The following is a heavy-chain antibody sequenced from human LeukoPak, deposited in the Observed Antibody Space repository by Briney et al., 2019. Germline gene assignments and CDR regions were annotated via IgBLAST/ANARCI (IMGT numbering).Heavy chain of an antibody. CDR1: GFTFSNYA. CDR3: ARSVTAMATDY. J-gene: IGHJ4*02. Sequence: GGSLRLSCAASGFTFSNYAMSWVRQAPGKGLEWVSSISSSSSYIYYADSVKGRFTISRDNAKNSLYLQMNSLRAEDTAVYYCARSVTAMATDYWGQGTLVTVSS. V-gene: IGHV3-21*01. D-gene: IGHD5-18*01. CDR2: ISSSSSYI.